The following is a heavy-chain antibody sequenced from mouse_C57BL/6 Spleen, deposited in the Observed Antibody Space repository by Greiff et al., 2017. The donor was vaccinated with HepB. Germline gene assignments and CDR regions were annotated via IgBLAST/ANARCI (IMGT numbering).Heavy chain of an antibody. J-gene: IGHJ2*01. Sequence: QVQLQQSGAELVRPGTSVKVSCKASGYAFTNYLIEWVKQRPGQGLEWIGVIKPGSGGTNYNEKFKGKATLTADKSSSTAYMQLSSLTSEDSAVYFCARGGSSPYFDYWGQGTTLTVSS. CDR1: GYAFTNYL. D-gene: IGHD1-1*01. CDR3: ARGGSSPYFDY. CDR2: IKPGSGGT. V-gene: IGHV1-54*01.